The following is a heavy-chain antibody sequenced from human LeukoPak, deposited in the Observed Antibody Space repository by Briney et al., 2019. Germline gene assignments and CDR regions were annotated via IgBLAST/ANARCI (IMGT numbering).Heavy chain of an antibody. CDR1: GFTFSDYY. D-gene: IGHD4-17*01. CDR3: AMYRTYSDRDY. Sequence: GGSLRLSCAASGFTFSDYYMSWIRQAPGKGLEWVSYISSSSTYTNYADSVKGRFTISRDNAKNSLYLQMSSLRAEDTAVYYCAMYRTYSDRDYWGQGALVTVSS. J-gene: IGHJ4*02. V-gene: IGHV3-11*06. CDR2: ISSSSTYT.